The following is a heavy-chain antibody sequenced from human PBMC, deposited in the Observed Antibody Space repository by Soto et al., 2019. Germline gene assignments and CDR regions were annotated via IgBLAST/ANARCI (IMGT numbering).Heavy chain of an antibody. CDR3: ARVRWSSDRHEKMIVATISYYFDY. J-gene: IGHJ4*02. CDR1: GGSISSYY. Sequence: SETLSLTCTVSGGSISSYYWSWIRQPPGKGLEWIGYIYYSGSTNYNPSLKSRVTISVDTSKNQFSLKLSSVTAADTAVYYCARVRWSSDRHEKMIVATISYYFDYWGQGTLVTVSS. D-gene: IGHD5-12*01. CDR2: IYYSGST. V-gene: IGHV4-59*01.